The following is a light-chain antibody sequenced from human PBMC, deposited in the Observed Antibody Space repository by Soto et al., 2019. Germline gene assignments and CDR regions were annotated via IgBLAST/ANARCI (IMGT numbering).Light chain of an antibody. CDR3: QSYDSSLSGSV. Sequence: QSVLTQPPSVSGAPGQRVTISCTGSSSNIGAGYDVHWYQQLPGTAPKLLIYRNSNRPSGVPDRFSGSKSGTSASLAITGLQAEDEADYYCQSYDSSLSGSVFGGGTQLIVL. CDR1: SSNIGAGYD. V-gene: IGLV1-40*01. CDR2: RNS. J-gene: IGLJ3*02.